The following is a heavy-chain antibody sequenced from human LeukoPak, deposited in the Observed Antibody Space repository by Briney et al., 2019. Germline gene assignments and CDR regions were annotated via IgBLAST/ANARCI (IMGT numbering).Heavy chain of an antibody. D-gene: IGHD3-10*01. Sequence: SETLSLTCTVSGGSISSYYWSWIRQPPGKGLEWIGEINHSGSTNYNPSLKSRVTISVDTSKNQFSLKLSSVTAADTAVYYCARRPYGSGSYYRRTPRPLDYWGQGTLVTVSS. CDR1: GGSISSYY. J-gene: IGHJ4*02. CDR2: INHSGST. V-gene: IGHV4-34*01. CDR3: ARRPYGSGSYYRRTPRPLDY.